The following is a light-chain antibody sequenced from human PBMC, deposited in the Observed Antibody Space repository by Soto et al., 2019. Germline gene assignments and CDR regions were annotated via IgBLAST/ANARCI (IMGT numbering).Light chain of an antibody. CDR1: SSDVGDYNY. V-gene: IGLV2-14*01. CDR2: DVS. J-gene: IGLJ2*01. CDR3: SSYTSSSTLVV. Sequence: QSALTQPASVSGSPGQSITISCTGTSSDVGDYNYVSWYQQHPGKAPKLMIYDVSNRPSGVSNRFSGSKSGNTASLTISGLQAEDEADYYCSSYTSSSTLVVFGGGTKVTFL.